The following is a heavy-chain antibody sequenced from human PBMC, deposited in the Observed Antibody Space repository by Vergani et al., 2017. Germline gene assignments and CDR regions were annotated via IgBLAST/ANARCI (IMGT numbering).Heavy chain of an antibody. CDR1: GGSISSYY. Sequence: QVQLQESGPGLVKPSETLSLTCTVSGGSISSYYWSWIRQPPGKGLEWIGYIYYSGVTNYNPSLKSRVTISVDTSKNQFSLKLTSVTAADTAVYYCARGDIVVVPAARLYYYYYMDVWGKGP. D-gene: IGHD2-2*01. V-gene: IGHV4-59*01. CDR3: ARGDIVVVPAARLYYYYYMDV. CDR2: IYYSGVT. J-gene: IGHJ6*03.